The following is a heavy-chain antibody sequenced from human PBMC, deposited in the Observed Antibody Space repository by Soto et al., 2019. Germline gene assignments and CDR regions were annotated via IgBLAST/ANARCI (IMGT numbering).Heavy chain of an antibody. CDR1: GASITTYC. V-gene: IGHV4-59*01. J-gene: IGHJ5*02. Sequence: PLEILSLTCTVSGASITTYCWSWIRQPPGKGLEWIGYISYSGSTDYNPSLKSRVTISFDASKNQISLQVRSATAADAAVYYCARDLKEYCSDGKCNWFDPWGQGTLVTVSS. D-gene: IGHD2-15*01. CDR3: ARDLKEYCSDGKCNWFDP. CDR2: ISYSGST.